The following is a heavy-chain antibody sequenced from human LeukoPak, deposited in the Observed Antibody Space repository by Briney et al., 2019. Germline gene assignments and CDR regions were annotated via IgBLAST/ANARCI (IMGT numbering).Heavy chain of an antibody. Sequence: GGSLRLSCAASGFTVSSNYMSWVRQAPGKGLEWVSVIYSGGSTYYADSVKGRFTISRDNSKNTLYLQMNSLRAEDTAVYYCARDSPAAGTLYYYYYYGMDVWGQGTTVTVSS. V-gene: IGHV3-66*01. CDR2: IYSGGST. J-gene: IGHJ6*02. CDR1: GFTVSSNY. CDR3: ARDSPAAGTLYYYYYYGMDV. D-gene: IGHD6-13*01.